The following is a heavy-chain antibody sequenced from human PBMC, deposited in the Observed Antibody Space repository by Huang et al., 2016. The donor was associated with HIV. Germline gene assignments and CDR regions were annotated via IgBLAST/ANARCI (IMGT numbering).Heavy chain of an antibody. CDR2: ISGTSSNI. V-gene: IGHV3-48*01. CDR1: GFYFSKYS. J-gene: IGHJ4*02. Sequence: EVQLVESGGALVQPGGSLKLSCVVSGFYFSKYSLNWVRQAPGNGVELVSDISGTSSNIYYADAGKGRFTISRDNAKNSVFLQMRSLRAEDTALYYCARTEMEYYYGSSGYYPDYWGQGTQVTVSS. CDR3: ARTEMEYYYGSSGYYPDY. D-gene: IGHD3-22*01.